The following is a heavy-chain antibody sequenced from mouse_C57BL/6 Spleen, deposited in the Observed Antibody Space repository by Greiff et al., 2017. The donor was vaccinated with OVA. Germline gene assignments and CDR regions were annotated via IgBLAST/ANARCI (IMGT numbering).Heavy chain of an antibody. Sequence: QVQLQQPGAELVRPGSSVKLSCKASGYTFTSYWMHWVKQRPIQGLEWIGNIDPSDSETHYNQKFKDKATLTVDKSSSTAYMQLSSLTSADSAVYYCARGYGSTRYFDVWGTGTTVTVSS. CDR3: ARGYGSTRYFDV. CDR1: GYTFTSYW. J-gene: IGHJ1*03. D-gene: IGHD1-1*01. CDR2: IDPSDSET. V-gene: IGHV1-52*01.